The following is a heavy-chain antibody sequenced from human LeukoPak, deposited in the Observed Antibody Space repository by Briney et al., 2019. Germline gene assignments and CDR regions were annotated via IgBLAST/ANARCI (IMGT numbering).Heavy chain of an antibody. Sequence: SETLSLTCTVSGGSISSSSYYWGWIRQPPGKGLEWIGSIYYSGSTYYNPFLKSRVTISVDTSKNQFSLKLSSVTAADTAVYYCARVSRQLWSEDCWGQGTLVTVSS. CDR2: IYYSGST. CDR3: ARVSRQLWSEDC. V-gene: IGHV4-39*07. D-gene: IGHD5-18*01. J-gene: IGHJ4*02. CDR1: GGSISSSSYY.